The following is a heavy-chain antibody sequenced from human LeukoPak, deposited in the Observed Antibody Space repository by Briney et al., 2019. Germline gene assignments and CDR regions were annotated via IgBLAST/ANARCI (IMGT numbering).Heavy chain of an antibody. V-gene: IGHV4-30-2*01. CDR3: ARTVTTTHFDY. CDR2: IYHSGGT. CDR1: GGSISSSGYS. J-gene: IGHJ4*02. D-gene: IGHD4-11*01. Sequence: SQTLSLTCAVSGGSISSSGYSWSWIRQPPGKGLEWIGYIYHSGGTYYNPSLKSRVTISVDRSSNQFSLKLTSVTAADTAVYYCARTVTTTHFDYWGQGTLVTVSS.